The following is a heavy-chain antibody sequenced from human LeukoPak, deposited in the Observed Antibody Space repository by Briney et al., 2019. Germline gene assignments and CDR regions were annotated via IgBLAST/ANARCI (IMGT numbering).Heavy chain of an antibody. V-gene: IGHV4-4*02. CDR2: ISHSGST. D-gene: IGHD4-17*01. CDR1: GGSISSSNW. CDR3: ARRSKVRMTRTVTTYFDY. Sequence: SETLSLTCAVSGGSISSSNWWSWVRQPPGKGLEWIGEISHSGSTNYNPSLKSRVTISVDKSKNQLSLKLSSVTAADTAVYYCARRSKVRMTRTVTTYFDYWGQGTLVTVSS. J-gene: IGHJ4*02.